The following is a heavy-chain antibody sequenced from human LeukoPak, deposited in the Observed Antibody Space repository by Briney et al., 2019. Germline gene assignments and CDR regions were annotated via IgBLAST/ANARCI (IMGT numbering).Heavy chain of an antibody. CDR2: TYYRSKWYN. CDR1: GDSVSSNSVA. Sequence: SQTLSLTCAISGDSVSSNSVAWNWIRQSPSRGLEWLGRTYYRSKWYNDYAVSVKSRITIDPETSKNQFSLQLTSVTPDDTAIYYRARDGYNYFDYWGQGTLVTVSS. CDR3: ARDGYNYFDY. J-gene: IGHJ4*02. D-gene: IGHD5-24*01. V-gene: IGHV6-1*01.